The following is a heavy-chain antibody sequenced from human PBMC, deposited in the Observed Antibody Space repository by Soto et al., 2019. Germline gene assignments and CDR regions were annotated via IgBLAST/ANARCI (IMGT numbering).Heavy chain of an antibody. V-gene: IGHV3-30-3*01. J-gene: IGHJ4*02. Sequence: QVQLVESGGGVVQPGRSLRLSCAASGFTFSSYAMHWVRQAPGKGLEWVAVISYDGSNKYYADSVKGRFTISRDNSKNTLYLQMNSLRGEDTAVYYCARGRSVGSSWYCYWGQGTLVTVSS. CDR1: GFTFSSYA. D-gene: IGHD6-13*01. CDR3: ARGRSVGSSWYCY. CDR2: ISYDGSNK.